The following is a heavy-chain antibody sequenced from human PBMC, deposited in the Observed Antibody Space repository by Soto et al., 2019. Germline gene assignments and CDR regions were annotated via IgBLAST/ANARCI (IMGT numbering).Heavy chain of an antibody. CDR2: IIPIFNST. J-gene: IGHJ4*02. D-gene: IGHD2-2*02. CDR3: AREGRGKKAGYNGLVSLGY. CDR1: GSRFSNYV. Sequence: QVQLVQSGAEVKTPGSSLKVSCKVSGSRFSNYVISWVRHAPGHGLEWLGRIIPIFNSTKYAQSFQGRGTITSDKSTSTASLELSSLRSDDTAVYYCAREGRGKKAGYNGLVSLGYWGQGTLVTVSS. V-gene: IGHV1-69*06.